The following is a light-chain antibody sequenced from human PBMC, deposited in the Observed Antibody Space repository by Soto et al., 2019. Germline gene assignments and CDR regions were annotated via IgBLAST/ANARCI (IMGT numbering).Light chain of an antibody. V-gene: IGKV1-27*01. CDR2: GAS. J-gene: IGKJ1*01. CDR3: QNYNRAPWT. Sequence: DIQMTQSPSSLSASVGDRVTITCRASEDISNYLAWYQQKPGKVPKLLIYGASTLQSGVPSRFSGSGSGTDFTLTISSLQTEDVATYYCQNYNRAPWTVCQGTKVESK. CDR1: EDISNY.